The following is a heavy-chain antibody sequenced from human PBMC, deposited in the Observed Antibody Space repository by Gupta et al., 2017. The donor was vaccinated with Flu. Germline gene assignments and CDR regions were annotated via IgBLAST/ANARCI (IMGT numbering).Heavy chain of an antibody. CDR1: GFTFRFYA. J-gene: IGHJ6*02. Sequence: EMQLFESGGDLVAPGGSLRLSCAVSGFTFRFYALTWVSQTPGKGLEWVSSISYDGSSTYYADSVKGRFTVSRDNTKNTLWLDMTRLRGDDTAVYYCAKDLQQLDPSNYFYGLDVWGQGTTVTVSS. CDR3: AKDLQQLDPSNYFYGLDV. V-gene: IGHV3-23*01. CDR2: ISYDGSST. D-gene: IGHD1-1*01.